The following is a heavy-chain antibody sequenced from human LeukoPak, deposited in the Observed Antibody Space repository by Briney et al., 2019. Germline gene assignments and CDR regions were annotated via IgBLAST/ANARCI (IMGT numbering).Heavy chain of an antibody. CDR3: TRVYNWNVVYYGMDV. J-gene: IGHJ6*02. Sequence: ASVKVSCKASGYTFTNYYMHWVRQAPAQGLEWMGIINPSDGSTSYAQKFQGRATMTRDTSTSTVYMELSSLRSEDTAVYYCTRVYNWNVVYYGMDVWGQGTTVTVSS. CDR1: GYTFTNYY. V-gene: IGHV1-46*01. D-gene: IGHD1-20*01. CDR2: INPSDGST.